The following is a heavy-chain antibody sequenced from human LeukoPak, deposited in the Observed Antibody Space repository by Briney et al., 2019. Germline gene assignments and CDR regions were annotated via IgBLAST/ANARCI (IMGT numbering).Heavy chain of an antibody. CDR3: AITSLIAMIRD. V-gene: IGHV5-51*01. J-gene: IGHJ4*02. CDR1: GYRVTNSC. Sequence: GGSLTICCKGSGYRVTNSCIGWGRQMPGKGLEWMGIIYLGDSDTRYSPSFKGQVTISADKSISTAYLQWSSLKASDTAMYYCAITSLIAMIRDWGQGTLVTVSS. CDR2: IYLGDSDT. D-gene: IGHD3-10*01.